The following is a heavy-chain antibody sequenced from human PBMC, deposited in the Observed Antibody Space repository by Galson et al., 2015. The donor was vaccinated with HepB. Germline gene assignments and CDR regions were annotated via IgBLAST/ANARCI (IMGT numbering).Heavy chain of an antibody. D-gene: IGHD4-17*01. CDR2: IKQDGSEK. V-gene: IGHV3-7*01. CDR3: AGDYGGYEGGFDP. J-gene: IGHJ5*02. CDR1: EFNFRSYW. Sequence: SLRLSCAASEFNFRSYWMSWVRQTPGKGLEWVAIIKQDGSEKYYVDSVKGRFTIPRDNAKKSVYLQMNSLRVEDTAVYYCAGDYGGYEGGFDPWGQGTLVSVSS.